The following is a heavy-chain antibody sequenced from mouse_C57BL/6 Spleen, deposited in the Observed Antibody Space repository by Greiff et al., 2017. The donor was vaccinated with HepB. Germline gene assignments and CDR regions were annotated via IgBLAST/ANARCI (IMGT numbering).Heavy chain of an antibody. CDR1: GYAFTNYL. V-gene: IGHV1-54*01. CDR3: ARQGLGGNFQAWFAY. CDR2: INPGNGGT. D-gene: IGHD2-1*01. Sequence: QVQLQQSGAELVRPGTSVKVSCKASGYAFTNYLIEWVKQRPGQGLEWIGVINPGNGGTNYNEKFKGKATLTADKSSSTAYMQLSSLTSEDSAVYFCARQGLGGNFQAWFAYWGQGTLVTVSA. J-gene: IGHJ3*01.